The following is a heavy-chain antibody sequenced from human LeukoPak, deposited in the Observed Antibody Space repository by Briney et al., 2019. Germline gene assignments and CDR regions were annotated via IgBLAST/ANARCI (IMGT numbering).Heavy chain of an antibody. CDR2: IRYDGCNK. CDR3: AKGSVVPAAMGVPAFDI. J-gene: IGHJ3*02. V-gene: IGHV3-30*02. D-gene: IGHD2-2*01. Sequence: GGSLRLSCAASGFTFSSYGMHWVRQAPGKGLEWVAFIRYDGCNKYYADSVKGRFTISRDNSKNTLYLQMNSLRAEDTAVYYCAKGSVVPAAMGVPAFDIWGQGTMVTVSS. CDR1: GFTFSSYG.